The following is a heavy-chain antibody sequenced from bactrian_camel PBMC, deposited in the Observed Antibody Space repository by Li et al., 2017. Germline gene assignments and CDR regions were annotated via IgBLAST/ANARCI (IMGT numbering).Heavy chain of an antibody. CDR3: AAGGTCRIGDCQR. Sequence: HVQLVESGGDLVQAGGSLRLSCKASGFSFGTTTMNWVRQAPGKELEWVSGITPQSSSTYYSDSVKGRFSISRDNAENTLYLQMNSLKTEDTAMYYCAAGGTCRIGDCQRRGQGTQVTVS. J-gene: IGHJ4*01. CDR1: GFSFGTTT. V-gene: IGHV3-2*01. CDR2: ITPQSSST. D-gene: IGHD7*01.